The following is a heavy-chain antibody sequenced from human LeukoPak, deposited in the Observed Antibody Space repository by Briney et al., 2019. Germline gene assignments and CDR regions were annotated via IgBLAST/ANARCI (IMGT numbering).Heavy chain of an antibody. Sequence: SETLSLTCTVSGGSISSYYWSWIRQPPGKGLEWIGYIYYSGSTNYNPSLKSRVTISVDTSKNQFSLKLSSVTAADTAVYYCARGGGYYYYYGMDVWGQGTTVTVSS. D-gene: IGHD6-25*01. CDR2: IYYSGST. V-gene: IGHV4-59*12. J-gene: IGHJ6*02. CDR3: ARGGGYYYYYGMDV. CDR1: GGSISSYY.